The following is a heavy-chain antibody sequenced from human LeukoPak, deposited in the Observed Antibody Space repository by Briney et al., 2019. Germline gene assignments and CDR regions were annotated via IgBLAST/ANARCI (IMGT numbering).Heavy chain of an antibody. J-gene: IGHJ4*02. D-gene: IGHD3-9*01. CDR3: ARLNYDILTGYYDLDY. Sequence: GSSVKVSCKASGGTFSSYAISWVRQDPGQGLEWIGGIIPIFGTANYAQKFQGRVTITADESTSTAYMELSSLRSEDTAVYYCARLNYDILTGYYDLDYWGQGTLVTVSS. CDR1: GGTFSSYA. V-gene: IGHV1-69*01. CDR2: IIPIFGTA.